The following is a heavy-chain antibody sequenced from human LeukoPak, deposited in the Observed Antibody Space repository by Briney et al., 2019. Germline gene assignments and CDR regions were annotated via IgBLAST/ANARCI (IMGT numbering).Heavy chain of an antibody. V-gene: IGHV3-23*01. CDR3: AKDPHRSYYDFWSGDY. CDR2: ISGSGGST. CDR1: GFTFSSYA. Sequence: GGPLRLSCAASGFTFSSYAMSWVRQAPGKGLEWVSAISGSGGSTYYADSVKGRFTISRDNSKNTLYLQMNSLRAEDTAVYYCAKDPHRSYYDFWSGDYWGQGTLVTVSS. J-gene: IGHJ4*02. D-gene: IGHD3-3*01.